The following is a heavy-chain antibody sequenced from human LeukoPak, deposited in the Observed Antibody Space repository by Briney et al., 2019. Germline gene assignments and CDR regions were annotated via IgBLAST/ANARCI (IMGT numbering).Heavy chain of an antibody. CDR3: ARGGSGLAAAGNYYYYYYMDV. CDR1: GYTFTSYD. Sequence: ASVKVSCKASGYTFTSYDINWMRQATGQGLEWMGWMNPNSGNTGYAQKFQGRVTMTRNTSISTAYMELSSLRSEDTAVYYCARGGSGLAAAGNYYYYYYMDVWGKGTTVTVSS. J-gene: IGHJ6*03. CDR2: MNPNSGNT. D-gene: IGHD6-13*01. V-gene: IGHV1-8*01.